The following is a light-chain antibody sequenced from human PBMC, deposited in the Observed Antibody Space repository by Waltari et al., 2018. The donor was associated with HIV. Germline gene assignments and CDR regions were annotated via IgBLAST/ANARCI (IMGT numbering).Light chain of an antibody. Sequence: EILLTPSPGTLSLSPGERATLSCRPSQSVSSTYLAWYQQKPGQAPRLLIYGASSRATGIPDRFSGSGSGTDFTLTISRLEPEDFAVYYCQQYGSSPRSITFGQGTRLEIK. V-gene: IGKV3-20*01. CDR3: QQYGSSPRSIT. J-gene: IGKJ5*01. CDR1: QSVSSTY. CDR2: GAS.